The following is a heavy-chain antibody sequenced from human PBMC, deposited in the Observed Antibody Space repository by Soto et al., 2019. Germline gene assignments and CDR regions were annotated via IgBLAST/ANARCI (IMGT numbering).Heavy chain of an antibody. D-gene: IGHD3-3*01. Sequence: QVQLVQSGAEVKKPGASVKVSCKTSGYTFTNHDINWVRQATGQGLEWMGWMSPNSGNTGFARKFQGRVTLTVNTAISTAYMELRSLTSEDTAVYYCARGDDFWSGRLDSWGQGTLVTASS. CDR2: MSPNSGNT. J-gene: IGHJ4*02. CDR3: ARGDDFWSGRLDS. CDR1: GYTFTNHD. V-gene: IGHV1-8*01.